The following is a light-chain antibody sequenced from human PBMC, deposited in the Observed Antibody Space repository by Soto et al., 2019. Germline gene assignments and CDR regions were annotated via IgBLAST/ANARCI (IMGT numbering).Light chain of an antibody. V-gene: IGKV3-15*01. CDR3: QQGHNWPLT. CDR2: RAS. Sequence: EIVMKQSPATLSLSPRERAPLSCRASQEINCELAWYQQKPGQPPRLLIYRASTRATGVPARFTGSESGSEFTLTISGLQSEDFAVYYCQQGHNWPLTFGQGTRLEI. J-gene: IGKJ2*01. CDR1: QEINCE.